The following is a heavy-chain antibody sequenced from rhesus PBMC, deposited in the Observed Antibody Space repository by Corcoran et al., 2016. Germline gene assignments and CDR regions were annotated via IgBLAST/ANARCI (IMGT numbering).Heavy chain of an antibody. V-gene: IGHV4S7*01. CDR2: IYGSSGNT. CDR3: ARGGSWSFDS. Sequence: QVQLQESGPGLVKPSETLSLTCAVSGGSVSSGYGWSWIRQPPGKGLEWIGYIYGSSGNTYYNPSLNSRVTISKDTSKNQFSLKLSSVTAADTAVYYCARGGSWSFDSWGQGVLVTVSS. CDR1: GGSVSSGYG. D-gene: IGHD6-13*01. J-gene: IGHJ4*01.